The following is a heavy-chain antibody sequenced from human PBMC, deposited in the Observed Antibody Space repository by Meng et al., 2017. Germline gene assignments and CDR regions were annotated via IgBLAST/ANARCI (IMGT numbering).Heavy chain of an antibody. CDR3: ARTGYCSSTSCYGPRDYYYYYGMDV. CDR2: MNPNSGNT. Sequence: ASVKVSCKASGYTFTSYDINWVRQATGQGLEWMGWMNPNSGNTGYAQKFQGRVTITRNTSISTAYMELSSLRSEETAVYYCARTGYCSSTSCYGPRDYYYYYGMDVWGQGTTVTVSS. J-gene: IGHJ6*02. D-gene: IGHD2-2*01. V-gene: IGHV1-8*03. CDR1: GYTFTSYD.